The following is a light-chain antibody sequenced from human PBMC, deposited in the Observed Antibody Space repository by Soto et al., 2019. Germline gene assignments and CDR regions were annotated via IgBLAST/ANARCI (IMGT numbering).Light chain of an antibody. CDR3: QQYNNWSPWT. V-gene: IGKV3-15*01. CDR1: QSVSSN. CDR2: GAS. J-gene: IGKJ1*01. Sequence: EIVMTQSPATLSVSPGERATVSCRASQSVSSNLAWYQQKPGQAPRLLIYGASTRATGIPARFSGSGSGPEFTLTISRLQSEDFAVYYCQQYNNWSPWTFGQGTKVEIK.